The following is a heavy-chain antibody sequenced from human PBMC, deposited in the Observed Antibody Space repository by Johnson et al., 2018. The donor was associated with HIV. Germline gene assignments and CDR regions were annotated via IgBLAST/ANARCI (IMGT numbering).Heavy chain of an antibody. CDR1: GFTVSSNY. V-gene: IGHV3-53*01. CDR2: IYSGDST. D-gene: IGHD6-19*01. Sequence: VQVVESGGGLIQPGGSLRLSCAASGFTVSSNYMSWVRQAPGKGLEWVSVIYSGDSTYYADSVKGRFTISRDNYKNTLYLQMNSLRAEDTAVYYCARERGAVAGTAAFAVWGQGTVVTVSS. CDR3: ARERGAVAGTAAFAV. J-gene: IGHJ3*01.